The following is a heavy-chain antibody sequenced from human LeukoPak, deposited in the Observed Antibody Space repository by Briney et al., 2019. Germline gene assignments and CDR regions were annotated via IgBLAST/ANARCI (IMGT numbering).Heavy chain of an antibody. J-gene: IGHJ3*02. CDR2: IIPIFGTA. V-gene: IGHV1-69*13. Sequence: SVKVSCKASGYTFTSYDINWVRQATGQGLEWMGGIIPIFGTANYAQKFQGRVTITADESTSTAYMELSSLRSEDTAVYYCAREGIAVDAFDIWGQGTMVTVSS. D-gene: IGHD6-19*01. CDR3: AREGIAVDAFDI. CDR1: GYTFTSYD.